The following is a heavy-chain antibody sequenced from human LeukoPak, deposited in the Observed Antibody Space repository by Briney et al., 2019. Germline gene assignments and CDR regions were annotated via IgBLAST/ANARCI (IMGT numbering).Heavy chain of an antibody. J-gene: IGHJ3*02. CDR2: ISAYNGNT. D-gene: IGHD1-26*01. Sequence: ASVKVSCKASGYTFTSYGINWVRQAPGQGLEWMGWISAYNGNTNYAQKLQGRVTMTTDTSTSTAYMELRSLRSDDTAVYYCARGGRWELPRPYAFDIWGQGTMVTVSS. CDR3: ARGGRWELPRPYAFDI. CDR1: GYTFTSYG. V-gene: IGHV1-18*01.